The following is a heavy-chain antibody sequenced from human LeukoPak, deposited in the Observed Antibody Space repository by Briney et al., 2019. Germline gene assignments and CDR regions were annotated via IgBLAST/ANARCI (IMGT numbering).Heavy chain of an antibody. CDR3: ATPXRVGMXDLPFYWFFDF. CDR2: FDPEDGDT. D-gene: IGHD3-3*02. CDR1: GFTLTESP. V-gene: IGHV1-24*01. J-gene: IGHJ2*01. Sequence: ASVKVSCKISGFTLTESPIHWVRQAPGKGLEWMGGFDPEDGDTVYAQRFQGRVTMTEDRATDTAYMELSSLTSEDTAMYYCATPXRVGMXDLPFYWFFDFWGRGTLVSVSS.